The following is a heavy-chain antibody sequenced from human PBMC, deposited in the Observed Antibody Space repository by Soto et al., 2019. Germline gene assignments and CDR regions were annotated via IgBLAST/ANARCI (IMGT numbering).Heavy chain of an antibody. CDR2: IYYSGST. CDR1: GGSVSSGSYY. V-gene: IGHV4-61*01. D-gene: IGHD6-6*01. J-gene: IGHJ4*02. Sequence: PSETLSLTCTVSGGSVSSGSYYWSWIRQPPGKGLEWIGYIYYSGSTNYNPSLKSRVTISVDTSKNQFSLKLSSVTAADTAVYYCARVSYSSSFYWGQGTLVTVSS. CDR3: ARVSYSSSFY.